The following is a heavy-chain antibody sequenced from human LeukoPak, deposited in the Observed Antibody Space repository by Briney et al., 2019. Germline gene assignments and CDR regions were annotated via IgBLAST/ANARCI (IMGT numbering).Heavy chain of an antibody. J-gene: IGHJ5*02. Sequence: PGGSLRLSCAASGFTFSNYGMHWVRQAPGKGLEWVAVISYEGSSEYYADSVKGRFTISRDTSKNTLYLEMNSLRVEDTAVYHCAKDLIGSGWHNYFDPWGQGTLVTVSS. D-gene: IGHD6-19*01. CDR1: GFTFSNYG. V-gene: IGHV3-30*18. CDR2: ISYEGSSE. CDR3: AKDLIGSGWHNYFDP.